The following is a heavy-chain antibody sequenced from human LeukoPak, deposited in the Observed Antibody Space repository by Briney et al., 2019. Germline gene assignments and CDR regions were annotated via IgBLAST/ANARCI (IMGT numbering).Heavy chain of an antibody. Sequence: ETLSLTCTVSGGSISSYYWSWVRQAPGKGLEWVSAISGSGGSTYYADSVKGRFTISRDNSKNTLYLQMNSLRAEDTAVYYCAKDRRYYYDSSGYYGEFDYWGQGTLVTVSS. CDR2: ISGSGGST. D-gene: IGHD3-22*01. V-gene: IGHV3-23*01. CDR3: AKDRRYYYDSSGYYGEFDY. CDR1: GGSISSYY. J-gene: IGHJ4*02.